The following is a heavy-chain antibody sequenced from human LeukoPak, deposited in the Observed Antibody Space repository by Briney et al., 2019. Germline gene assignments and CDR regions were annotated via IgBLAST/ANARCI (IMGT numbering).Heavy chain of an antibody. CDR3: ARASVAVWGSYRPEEFDY. CDR1: GFTFSSYS. CDR2: ISSSSSYI. Sequence: KTGGSLRLSWAASGFTFSSYSMNWVRQAPGKGLEWVSSISSSSSYIYYADSVKGRFTISRDNAKNSLYLQMNSLRAEDTAVYYCARASVAVWGSYRPEEFDYWGQGTLVTVSS. D-gene: IGHD3-16*02. V-gene: IGHV3-21*01. J-gene: IGHJ4*02.